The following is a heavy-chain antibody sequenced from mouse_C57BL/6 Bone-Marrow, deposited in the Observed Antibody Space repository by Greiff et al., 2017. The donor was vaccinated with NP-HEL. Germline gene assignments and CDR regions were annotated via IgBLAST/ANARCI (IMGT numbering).Heavy chain of an antibody. CDR2: IYPGDGDT. CDR3: ARSYYGYDEESFDY. CDR1: GYAFSSSW. D-gene: IGHD2-9*01. V-gene: IGHV1-82*01. Sequence: VQLQQSGPELVKPGASVKISCKASGYAFSSSWMNWVKQRPGKGLEWIGRIYPGDGDTNYNGKFKGKATLTADKSSSTAYMQLSSLTSEDSAVYFCARSYYGYDEESFDYWGQGTTLTVSS. J-gene: IGHJ2*01.